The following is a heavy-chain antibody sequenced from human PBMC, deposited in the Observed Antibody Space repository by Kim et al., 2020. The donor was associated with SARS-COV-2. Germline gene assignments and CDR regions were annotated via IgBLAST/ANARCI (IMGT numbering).Heavy chain of an antibody. CDR2: IYYSGDT. J-gene: IGHJ3*02. D-gene: IGHD3-16*02. CDR1: GASFSGGDYY. V-gene: IGHV4-30-4*01. Sequence: SETLSLTCTVSGASFSGGDYYWSWIRQPPRKGLEWIGYIYYSGDTYYSPSLQSRLTISMATSKSQFSLRLTSVTAADTAIYYCALVLSYSAFDIWGQGTLVTVSS. CDR3: ALVLSYSAFDI.